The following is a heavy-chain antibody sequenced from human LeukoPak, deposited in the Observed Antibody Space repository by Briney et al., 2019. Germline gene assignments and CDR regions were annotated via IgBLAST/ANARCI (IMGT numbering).Heavy chain of an antibody. CDR2: IYTSGST. V-gene: IGHV4-4*09. CDR3: ARLPRVDYYYYYMDV. CDR1: GGSISSYY. D-gene: IGHD2-15*01. J-gene: IGHJ6*03. Sequence: SETLSLTCTVSGGSISSYYWSWIRQPPGKGLEWIGYIYTSGSTKYNPSLKSRVTISVDTSKNQFSLKLSSVTAADTAVYYCARLPRVDYYYYYMDVWGKGTTVTVSS.